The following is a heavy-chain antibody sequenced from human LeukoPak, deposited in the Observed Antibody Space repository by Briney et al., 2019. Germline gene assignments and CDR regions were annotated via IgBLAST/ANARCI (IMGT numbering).Heavy chain of an antibody. CDR2: ISDSGGST. D-gene: IGHD6-19*01. Sequence: GGSLRLSCAASGFTFSSYAMSWVRQAPGKGLEWVSAISDSGGSTYYADSVKGRFTTSRDNSKNTLYLQMNSLRAEDTAVYYCAKGVGSGWYAVYFDYWGQGTLVTVSS. J-gene: IGHJ4*02. CDR3: AKGVGSGWYAVYFDY. V-gene: IGHV3-23*01. CDR1: GFTFSSYA.